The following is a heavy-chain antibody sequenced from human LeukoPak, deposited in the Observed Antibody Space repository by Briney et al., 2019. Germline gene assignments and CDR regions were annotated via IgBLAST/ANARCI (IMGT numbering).Heavy chain of an antibody. D-gene: IGHD3-3*01. V-gene: IGHV1-8*01. CDR1: GYTFTSYD. J-gene: IGHJ4*02. Sequence: ASVKVSCKASGYTFTSYDINWVRQATGQGLEWMGWMNPNSGNTGYAQKFQGRVTMTRNTSISTAYMELSSLRSEDTAVYYCASSSSTSSTGDYDFWSGYPNFDYWGQGTLVTVSS. CDR2: MNPNSGNT. CDR3: ASSSSTSSTGDYDFWSGYPNFDY.